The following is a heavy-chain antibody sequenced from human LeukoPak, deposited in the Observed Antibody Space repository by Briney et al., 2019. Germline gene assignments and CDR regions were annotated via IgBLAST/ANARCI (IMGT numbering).Heavy chain of an antibody. V-gene: IGHV3-48*01. Sequence: GGSLRLSCAASGFTFSSYSMNWVRQAPGKGLEWVSYISSSGSTIYYADSVKGRFTISRDNAKNSLYLQMNSLRAEDTADCASRFDYWGQGTLVTVSS. CDR1: GFTFSSYS. J-gene: IGHJ4*02. CDR2: ISSSGSTI. CDR3: RFDY. D-gene: IGHD2-2*01.